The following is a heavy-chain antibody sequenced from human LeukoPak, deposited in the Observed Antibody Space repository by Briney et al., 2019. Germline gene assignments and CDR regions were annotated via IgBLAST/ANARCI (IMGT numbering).Heavy chain of an antibody. CDR1: GYTFTSYD. CDR3: ARSPSVADSSGYYYGLFDY. J-gene: IGHJ4*02. Sequence: EASVKVSCTASGYTFTSYDINWVRQATGQGLEWMGWMNPNSGNTGYAQKFQGRVTMTRNTSISTAYMELSSLRSEDTAVYYCARSPSVADSSGYYYGLFDYWGQGTLVTVSS. D-gene: IGHD3-22*01. CDR2: MNPNSGNT. V-gene: IGHV1-8*01.